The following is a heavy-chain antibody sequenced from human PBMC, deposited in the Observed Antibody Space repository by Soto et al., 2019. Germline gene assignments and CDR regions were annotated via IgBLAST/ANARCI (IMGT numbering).Heavy chain of an antibody. CDR1: GGSFRGYY. Sequence: PSETLSLTCAVYGGSFRGYYWSWIRQPPGKGLEWIGEINHSGSTNYNPSLKSRVTVSVDTSKNQFSLKLASVTAADTAVYYCARVDAYWGQGTLVPVSS. CDR3: ARVDAY. CDR2: INHSGST. J-gene: IGHJ4*02. V-gene: IGHV4-34*01.